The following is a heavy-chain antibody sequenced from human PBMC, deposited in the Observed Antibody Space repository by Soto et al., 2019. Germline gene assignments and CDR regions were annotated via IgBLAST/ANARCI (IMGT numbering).Heavy chain of an antibody. D-gene: IGHD6-13*01. Sequence: QVQLVQSGAEVKKPGSSVKVSCKASGGTFSSYAISWVRQAPGQGLEWMGVVIPSFGTANYAQKFQGRVTITADESTSTAYMELSSLRPEDTAVYYCARGGDGYSSSWYRANAFDIWGQGTMVTVSS. CDR1: GGTFSSYA. CDR3: ARGGDGYSSSWYRANAFDI. V-gene: IGHV1-69*12. CDR2: VIPSFGTA. J-gene: IGHJ3*02.